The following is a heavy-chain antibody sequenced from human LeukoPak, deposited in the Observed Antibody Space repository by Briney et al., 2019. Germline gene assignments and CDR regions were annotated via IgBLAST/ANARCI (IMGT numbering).Heavy chain of an antibody. J-gene: IGHJ5*02. CDR1: GGSNSSSSFY. CDR3: ARDRTQWLSSNWYGPFDP. CDR2: IYYSGST. V-gene: IGHV4-39*07. Sequence: SEALSLTCTVSGGSNSSSSFYWGWIRQPPGKGLEWIGSIYYSGSTHYNPSLKSRVSISVVTSKNQFSLKLSSVSAADTAVYYCARDRTQWLSSNWYGPFDPWGQGTLVTVSS. D-gene: IGHD6-13*01.